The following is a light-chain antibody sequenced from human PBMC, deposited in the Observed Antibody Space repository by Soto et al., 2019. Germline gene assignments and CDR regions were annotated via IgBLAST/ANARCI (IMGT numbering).Light chain of an antibody. CDR3: QTWGTGIRV. CDR2: LNSDGSH. Sequence: QPVLTQSPSASASLGASVKLTCTLSSGHSSYAIAWHQQQPEKGPRYLMKLNSDGSHSKGDGIPDRFSGSSSEAERYLTISSLQSEDEADYYCQTWGTGIRVFGTGTKLTVL. CDR1: SGHSSYA. V-gene: IGLV4-69*01. J-gene: IGLJ1*01.